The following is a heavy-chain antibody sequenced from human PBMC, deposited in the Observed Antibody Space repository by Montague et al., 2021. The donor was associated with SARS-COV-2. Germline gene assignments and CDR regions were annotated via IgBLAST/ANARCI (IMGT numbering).Heavy chain of an antibody. D-gene: IGHD6-19*01. CDR1: GGSISSYF. J-gene: IGHJ4*03. CDR2: ICLSGSN. Sequence: SETLSLTCAVYGGSISSYFWSWVRHPPGKGRGWMGYICLSGSNNSNPALKTRVTVSEDTSKNQFSRKLSSVTAADTAVYYCAKGLSRYSSWKTPSLHSEIEVWGKGTLVTAAS. CDR3: AKGLSRYSSWKTPSLHSEIEV. V-gene: IGHV4-59*01.